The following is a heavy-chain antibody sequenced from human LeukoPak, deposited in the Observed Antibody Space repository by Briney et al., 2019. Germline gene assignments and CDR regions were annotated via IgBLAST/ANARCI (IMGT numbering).Heavy chain of an antibody. CDR1: GGTFSSYA. J-gene: IGHJ4*02. D-gene: IGHD6-13*01. Sequence: SVKVSCKASGGTFSSYAISWVRQAPGQGLEWMGRIIPILGIANYAQKFQGRVTITADKSTSTAYMELSSLRSEDTAVYYCARDRVAAAGTDVDYWGQGTLVTVSS. CDR3: ARDRVAAAGTDVDY. V-gene: IGHV1-69*04. CDR2: IIPILGIA.